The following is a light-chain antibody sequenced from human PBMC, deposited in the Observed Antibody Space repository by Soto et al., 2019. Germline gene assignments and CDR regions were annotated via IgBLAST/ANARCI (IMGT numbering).Light chain of an antibody. CDR2: KIS. J-gene: IGKJ4*01. Sequence: DIVMTHSPLSSPVTLGQPASISCRSSHSLVHSDGNTYLSWLHQRPGQPPRLLIYKISNRVSGVPDRFSGSGAGIDFTLIISRVEGEDVGVYYCMQAAQFPRLSFGGGTKV. CDR1: HSLVHSDGNTY. CDR3: MQAAQFPRLS. V-gene: IGKV2-24*01.